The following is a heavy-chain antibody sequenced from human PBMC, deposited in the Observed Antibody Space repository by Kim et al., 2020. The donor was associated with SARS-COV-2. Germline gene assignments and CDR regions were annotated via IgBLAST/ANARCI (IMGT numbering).Heavy chain of an antibody. D-gene: IGHD2-2*01. CDR3: AKDPYATSWWRIDS. V-gene: IGHV3-43*02. CDR1: GFTFQNYA. J-gene: IGHJ4*02. CDR2: ITADGYTT. Sequence: GGSLRLSCAASGFTFQNYAMHWVRQPPGKGLEWVALITADGYTTYYADSLKGRFTISRDNSKKSLYLQIHSLRSEDTAFYYCAKDPYATSWWRIDSWGQGTLVTVSS.